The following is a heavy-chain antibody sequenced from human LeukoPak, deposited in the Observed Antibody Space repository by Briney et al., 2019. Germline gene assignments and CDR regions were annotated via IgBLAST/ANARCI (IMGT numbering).Heavy chain of an antibody. CDR3: AKDSYSKGDF. Sequence: GGSLRLSCAASGFTFRNFGFIWVRQAPGKGLEWVANIKNDGAVKNYVDSVKGRFTISRDNAKNSLYLQMNSLRAEDTAVYYCAKDSYSKGDFWGQGVLVTVSS. CDR2: IKNDGAVK. D-gene: IGHD6-13*01. V-gene: IGHV3-7*01. J-gene: IGHJ4*02. CDR1: GFTFRNFG.